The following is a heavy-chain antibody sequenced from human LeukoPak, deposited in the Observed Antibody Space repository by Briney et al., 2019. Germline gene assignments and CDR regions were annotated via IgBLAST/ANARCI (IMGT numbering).Heavy chain of an antibody. CDR3: ARGLGV. CDR2: ISHSEGS. V-gene: IGHV4-34*01. D-gene: IGHD7-27*01. Sequence: SETLSLTCAVSGGSFSGFYWSWFRQPPGQGLEWIGEISHSEGSNCSPSLNSRVTISFDTSKNQLSLTLTSVTAADTALYFCARGLGVWGQGTRVTVSS. J-gene: IGHJ4*02. CDR1: GGSFSGFY.